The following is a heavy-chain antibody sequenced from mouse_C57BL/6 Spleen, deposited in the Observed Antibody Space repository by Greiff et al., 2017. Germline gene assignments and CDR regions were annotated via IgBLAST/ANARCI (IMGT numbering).Heavy chain of an antibody. J-gene: IGHJ1*03. CDR1: GFTFSDYY. CDR2: INYDGSST. Sequence: EVMLVESEGGLVQPGSSMKLSCTASGFTFSDYYMAWVRQVPEKGLEWVANINYDGSSTYYLDSLKSRFIISRDNAKNILYLQMSSLKSEDTATYYCARARIYYGNYWYFDVWGTGTTVTVSS. V-gene: IGHV5-16*01. D-gene: IGHD2-1*01. CDR3: ARARIYYGNYWYFDV.